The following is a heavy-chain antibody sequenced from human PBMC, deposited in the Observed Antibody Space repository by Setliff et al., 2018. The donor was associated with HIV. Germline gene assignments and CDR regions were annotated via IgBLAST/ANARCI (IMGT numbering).Heavy chain of an antibody. J-gene: IGHJ2*01. CDR3: ARDTRWGDWYFDL. CDR2: ISAGNGNT. CDR1: GFTFPSYS. V-gene: IGHV1-3*01. D-gene: IGHD7-27*01. Sequence: ASVKVSCKASGFTFPSYSIHWVRQAPGQSLEWMGWISAGNGNTKYSQNFQGRVTITRDTYATTAYMELSSLRSEDTAVYYCARDTRWGDWYFDLWGRGTLVTVSS.